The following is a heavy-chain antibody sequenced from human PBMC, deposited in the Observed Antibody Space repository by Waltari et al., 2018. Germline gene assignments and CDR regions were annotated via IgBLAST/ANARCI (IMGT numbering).Heavy chain of an antibody. CDR3: ARAMSIAAPTDAFDI. CDR2: MNPNSGNT. Sequence: QVQLVQSGAEVKKPGASVKVSCKASGYTFTSYDINWVRKATGQGLEWMGWMNPNSGNTGYAQKFQGRVTMTRNTSISTAYMELSSLRSEDTAVYYCARAMSIAAPTDAFDIWGQGTMVTVSS. V-gene: IGHV1-8*01. D-gene: IGHD6-6*01. CDR1: GYTFTSYD. J-gene: IGHJ3*02.